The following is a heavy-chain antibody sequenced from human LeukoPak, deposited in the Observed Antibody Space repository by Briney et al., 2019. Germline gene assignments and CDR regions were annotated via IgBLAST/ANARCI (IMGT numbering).Heavy chain of an antibody. V-gene: IGHV3-23*01. CDR1: GFTFSSSA. J-gene: IGHJ4*02. CDR2: ITVGGGDT. D-gene: IGHD2/OR15-2a*01. CDR3: AMLASQYLTSWFDY. Sequence: GGSLRLSCATSGFTFSSSAMSWVRQAPGKGLEWVSTITVGGGDTNYADSVKGGFTISRDNSRNTLYLQLNSLRAEDTAVYYCAMLASQYLTSWFDYWGQGTLVTVSS.